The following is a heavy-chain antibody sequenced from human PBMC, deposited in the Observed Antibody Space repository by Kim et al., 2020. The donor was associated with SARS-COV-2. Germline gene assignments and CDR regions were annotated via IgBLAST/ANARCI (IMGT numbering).Heavy chain of an antibody. Sequence: PYYHPSLKGRVTMSVDRSKNQFSLNLRSMTAADTAVYYCARQSFRRDSGDFWGQGTQVTVSS. J-gene: IGHJ4*02. CDR3: ARQSFRRDSGDF. CDR2: P. D-gene: IGHD3-3*02. V-gene: IGHV4-39*01.